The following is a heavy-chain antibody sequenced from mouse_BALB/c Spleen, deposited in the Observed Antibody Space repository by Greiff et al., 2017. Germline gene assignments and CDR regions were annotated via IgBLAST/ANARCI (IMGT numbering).Heavy chain of an antibody. V-gene: IGHV1-67*01. D-gene: IGHD3-1*01. CDR3: ARGGSSGYVGY. J-gene: IGHJ2*01. CDR1: GYTFTDYA. Sequence: VQLQQSGPELVRPGVSVKISCKGSGYTFTDYAMHWVKQSHAKSLEWIGVISTYYGNTNYNQKFKGKATMTVDKSSSTAYMELARLTSEDSAIYYCARGGSSGYVGYWGQGTTLTVSS. CDR2: ISTYYGNT.